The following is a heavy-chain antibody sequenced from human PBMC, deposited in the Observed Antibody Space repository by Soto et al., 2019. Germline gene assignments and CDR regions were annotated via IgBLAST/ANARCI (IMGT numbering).Heavy chain of an antibody. J-gene: IGHJ4*02. D-gene: IGHD2-15*01. CDR2: IFPDGST. V-gene: IGHV3-66*01. CDR3: ARRALPHAFVDY. Sequence: EVQLMESGGGLVQPGGSLRLSCTVSGFTVSTNYMNWVRQAPGKGLEWVSVIFPDGSTYYTDSVRDRFTISRDNSNNTVYLQMNSLRVEDTAVYFCARRALPHAFVDYWGQGTLVTVSS. CDR1: GFTVSTNY.